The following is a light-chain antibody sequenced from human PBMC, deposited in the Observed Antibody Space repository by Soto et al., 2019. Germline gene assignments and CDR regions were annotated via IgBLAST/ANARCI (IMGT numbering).Light chain of an antibody. J-gene: IGKJ3*01. Sequence: EIVLTQSPGTLSLSPGERATLSCRASQTINNRYLAWYQQKPGLAPRLLIYGASSRATGIPDRFSGSGSGTDFTLTISRLEPEDFAVDYCQQFASSPGFTFGPGTKVDMK. V-gene: IGKV3-20*01. CDR2: GAS. CDR3: QQFASSPGFT. CDR1: QTINNRY.